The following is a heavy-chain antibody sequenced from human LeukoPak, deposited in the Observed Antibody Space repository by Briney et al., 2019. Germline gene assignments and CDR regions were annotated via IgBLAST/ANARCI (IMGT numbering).Heavy chain of an antibody. CDR2: ISSSSSTI. V-gene: IGHV3-48*04. CDR1: GFTFSGYR. D-gene: IGHD2-8*01. CDR3: AGDPALMVYAQDA. J-gene: IGHJ6*04. Sequence: PGGSLRLSCAASGFTFSGYRMNWVRQAPGKGLEWVSYISSSSSTIYYADSVKGRFTISRDNAKNSLYLQMNSLRAEDTAVYYCAGDPALMVYAQDAWGKGTTVTVSS.